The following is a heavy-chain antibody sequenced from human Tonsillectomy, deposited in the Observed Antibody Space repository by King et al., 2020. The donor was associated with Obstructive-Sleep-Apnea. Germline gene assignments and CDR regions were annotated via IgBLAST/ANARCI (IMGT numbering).Heavy chain of an antibody. CDR2: ISYDGRNK. V-gene: IGHV3-30*04. Sequence: VQLVESGGGVVQPGRSLRLSCAASGFTFSSFAMHWVRQAPGKGLEWVAVISYDGRNKYYADSVKGRFTISRDNSKNTLYPQMNSLRAEDTAVYYCAREEDYYDSSGYYYYFDYWGQGTLVTVSS. D-gene: IGHD3-22*01. CDR3: AREEDYYDSSGYYYYFDY. J-gene: IGHJ4*02. CDR1: GFTFSSFA.